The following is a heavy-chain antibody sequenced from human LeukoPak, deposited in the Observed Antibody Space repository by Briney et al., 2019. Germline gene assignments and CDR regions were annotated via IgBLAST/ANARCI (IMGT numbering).Heavy chain of an antibody. J-gene: IGHJ2*01. D-gene: IGHD3-10*01. Sequence: TASETLSLTCAVSGYSISSGYYWGWIRQPPGKGLEWIGSIYHSGSTYYNPSLKSRVTISVDTSKNQFSLKLSSVTAADTAVYYCARDRGVWYFDLWGQGTLVTVSS. CDR2: IYHSGST. CDR1: GYSISSGYY. CDR3: ARDRGVWYFDL. V-gene: IGHV4-38-2*02.